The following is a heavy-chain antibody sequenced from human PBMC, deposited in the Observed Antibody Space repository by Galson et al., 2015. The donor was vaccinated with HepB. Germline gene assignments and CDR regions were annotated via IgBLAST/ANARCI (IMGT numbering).Heavy chain of an antibody. V-gene: IGHV1-69*13. CDR3: ARDSSAPPSGSYYAY. D-gene: IGHD1-26*01. J-gene: IGHJ4*02. CDR1: GGTFSSYA. CDR2: IIPIFGTA. Sequence: SVKVSCKASGGTFSSYAISWVRQAPGQGLEWMGGIIPIFGTANYAQRFQGRLTITADESTSTAYMVLSRLKSEDSAVYYCARDSSAPPSGSYYAYWGQGTLVTVSS.